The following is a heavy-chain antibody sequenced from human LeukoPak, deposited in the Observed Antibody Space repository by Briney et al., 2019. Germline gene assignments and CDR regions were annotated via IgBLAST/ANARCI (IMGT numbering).Heavy chain of an antibody. CDR1: GGTFSSYT. V-gene: IGHV1-69*02. CDR2: IIPILGIA. J-gene: IGHJ5*02. CDR3: ARLYDFWSGLNWLDP. D-gene: IGHD3-3*01. Sequence: GASVKVSCKASGGTFSSYTISWVRQAPGQGLEWVGRIIPILGIANYAQKFQGRVTITADKSTSTAYMELRTLRSEDTAVYYCARLYDFWSGLNWLDPWGQGTLVTLSS.